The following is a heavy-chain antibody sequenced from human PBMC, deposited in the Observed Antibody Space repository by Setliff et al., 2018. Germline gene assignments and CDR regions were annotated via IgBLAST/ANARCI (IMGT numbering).Heavy chain of an antibody. CDR1: GHGFTSHY. J-gene: IGHJ5*02. CDR2: VNPSGGKT. CDR3: ARAPWGDDYDSLYTWFDP. V-gene: IGHV1-46*01. D-gene: IGHD3-22*01. Sequence: ASVKASCKTSGHGFTSHYFHWLRQAPGQGPEGMGIVNPSGGKTTLSQKFQGRVSMTADASTATVYMELHSLTSEDTAIYYCARAPWGDDYDSLYTWFDPWGQGSLVTVS.